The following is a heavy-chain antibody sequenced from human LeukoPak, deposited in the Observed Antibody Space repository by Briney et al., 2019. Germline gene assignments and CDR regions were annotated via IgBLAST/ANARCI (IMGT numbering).Heavy chain of an antibody. CDR1: GGSINSYF. CDR2: IYTSGST. D-gene: IGHD1-26*01. J-gene: IGHJ4*02. Sequence: SETLSLTCTVSGGSINSYFWSWIRQPAGKGLEYLGHIYTSGSTNYNPSVKSRVIMSRDTSRNQFSLRLTSVTAADTAVYYCANIGGGSSFASWGQGALVTSPQ. V-gene: IGHV4-4*07. CDR3: ANIGGGSSFAS.